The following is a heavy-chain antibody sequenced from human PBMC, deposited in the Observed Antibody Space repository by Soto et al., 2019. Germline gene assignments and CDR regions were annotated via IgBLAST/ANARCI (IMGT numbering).Heavy chain of an antibody. D-gene: IGHD5-12*01. J-gene: IGHJ4*02. CDR2: INPDNGGT. CDR3: TRSTQYSASLEFDF. V-gene: IGHV1-2*02. Sequence: ASVKVSCKASGYTFTDYFIHWVCQAPGQGLEWMGWINPDNGGTVYAQKFQGRITMARDTPVSTVYMELSGLRSGDTAVYYCTRSTQYSASLEFDFWGQGTLVTVSS. CDR1: GYTFTDYF.